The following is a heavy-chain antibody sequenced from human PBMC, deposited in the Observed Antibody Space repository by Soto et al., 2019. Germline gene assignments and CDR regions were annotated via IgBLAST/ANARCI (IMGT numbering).Heavy chain of an antibody. J-gene: IGHJ5*02. D-gene: IGHD2-2*01. V-gene: IGHV1-18*01. CDR1: GYTFSNYG. CDR3: ARVVPGAEAWFGP. CDR2: ISLYSDGT. Sequence: APVKVSCKTSGYTFSNYGITWVLQAPGQPLEWLGWISLYSDGTNYAQKFQGRVSMTTDTCTTTAYMDLRSLRSDDTAVYYGARVVPGAEAWFGPWGQGTRGTVS.